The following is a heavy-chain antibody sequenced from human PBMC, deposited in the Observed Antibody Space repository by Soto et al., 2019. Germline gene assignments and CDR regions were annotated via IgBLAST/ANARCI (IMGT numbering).Heavy chain of an antibody. V-gene: IGHV2-5*02. CDR2: IYWDDDK. CDR3: AHRLSSSSTYYFDY. J-gene: IGHJ4*02. Sequence: QITLKESGPTLVKPTQTLTLTCTFSGFSLTTSGVGVGWIRQPPGKALELVALIYWDDDKRCSPSLKSRLTITKATSKNQVVLTMTNVDHVDTATYYCAHRLSSSSTYYFDYWGQGTLVTVSS. CDR1: GFSLTTSGVG. D-gene: IGHD2-2*01.